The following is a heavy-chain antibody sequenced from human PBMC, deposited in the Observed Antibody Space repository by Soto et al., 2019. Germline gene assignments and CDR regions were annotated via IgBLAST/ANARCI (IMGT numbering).Heavy chain of an antibody. CDR2: IDWDDDK. Sequence: SGPTLVNPTQTLTLTCTFSGFSLSTSGMCVGWIRQPPGKALEWLALIDWDDDKYYSTSLKTRLTISKDTSKNQVVLTMTNMDPVDTATYYCGACGMAARTRGYYYYGMDVWGQGTTVTVSS. D-gene: IGHD1-1*01. CDR3: GACGMAARTRGYYYYGMDV. J-gene: IGHJ6*02. CDR1: GFSLSTSGMC. V-gene: IGHV2-70*01.